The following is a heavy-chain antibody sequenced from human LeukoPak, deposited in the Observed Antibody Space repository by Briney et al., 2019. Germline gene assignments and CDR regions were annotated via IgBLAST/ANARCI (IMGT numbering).Heavy chain of an antibody. D-gene: IGHD3-9*01. CDR3: ARDYPPYYDILTGYYYYYYGMDV. V-gene: IGHV1-69*13. Sequence: SVKVSCKTSGGTFNTFAFSWVRQAPGQGLEWLGGIIPLFNAPNYAPNLQGRVTITADESTTTVYMELNSLRSDDTAVYYCARDYPPYYDILTGYYYYYYGMDVWGQGTTVTVSS. CDR1: GGTFNTFA. J-gene: IGHJ6*02. CDR2: IIPLFNAP.